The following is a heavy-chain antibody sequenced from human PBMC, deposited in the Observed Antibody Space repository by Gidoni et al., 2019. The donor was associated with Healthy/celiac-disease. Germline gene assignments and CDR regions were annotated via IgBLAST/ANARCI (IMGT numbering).Heavy chain of an antibody. CDR1: GGSISRGGYY. CDR3: ARDPTLYGSGSSYYYYGMDV. D-gene: IGHD3-10*01. CDR2: IYYSGST. Sequence: QVQLQESGPGLVKPSQTLSLTCTVSGGSISRGGYYWSWIRQHPGKGLEWIGYIYYSGSTYYNPSLKSRVTISVDTSKNQFSLKLSSVTAADTAVYYCARDPTLYGSGSSYYYYGMDVWGQGTTVTVSS. J-gene: IGHJ6*02. V-gene: IGHV4-31*03.